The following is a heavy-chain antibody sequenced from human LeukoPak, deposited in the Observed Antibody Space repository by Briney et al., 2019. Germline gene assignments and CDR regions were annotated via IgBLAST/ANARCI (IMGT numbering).Heavy chain of an antibody. CDR3: ARHVRYYDSSGYFNY. J-gene: IGHJ4*02. CDR1: GGSISSYY. D-gene: IGHD3-22*01. V-gene: IGHV4-39*01. Sequence: SETLSLTCTVSGGSISSYYWGWIRQPPGKGLEWIGSIHYTGSTYYNPSLKSRVTISVDTSKNHFSLKLSSVTAADTAVYYCARHVRYYDSSGYFNYWGQGTLVTVSS. CDR2: IHYTGST.